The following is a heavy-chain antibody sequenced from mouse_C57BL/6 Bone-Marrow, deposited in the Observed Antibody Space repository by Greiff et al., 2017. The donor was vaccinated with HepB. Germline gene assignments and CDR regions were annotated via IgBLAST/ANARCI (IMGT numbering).Heavy chain of an antibody. J-gene: IGHJ1*03. Sequence: QVQLQQPGAELVKPGASVKMSCKASGYTFTSYWITWVKQRPGQGLEWIGDIYPGSGSTNYNEKFKSKATLTVDTSSSTAYMQLSSLTSEDSAVYDCAREGDYDPRWYFDVWGTGTTVTVSS. CDR1: GYTFTSYW. V-gene: IGHV1-55*01. D-gene: IGHD2-4*01. CDR2: IYPGSGST. CDR3: AREGDYDPRWYFDV.